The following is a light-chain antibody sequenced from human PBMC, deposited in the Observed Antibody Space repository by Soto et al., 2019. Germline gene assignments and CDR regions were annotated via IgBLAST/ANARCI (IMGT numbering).Light chain of an antibody. CDR2: VAA. V-gene: IGKV1-12*01. Sequence: DIQMTQSPSSVSASVGDRVTITCRASQGISSWLAWYQHKPGKAPKLLIYVAASLQSGVPSRFSGSGSGTDCTLTISILQPEDFATYYCQQANSFPWTFGQGTKVEIK. J-gene: IGKJ1*01. CDR1: QGISSW. CDR3: QQANSFPWT.